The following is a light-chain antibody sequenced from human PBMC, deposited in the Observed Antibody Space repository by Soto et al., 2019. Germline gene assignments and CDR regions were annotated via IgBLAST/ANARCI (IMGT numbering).Light chain of an antibody. J-gene: IGLJ2*01. CDR3: TSLTTSTTLR. CDR2: DVN. V-gene: IGLV2-14*03. Sequence: QSALTQPASVSGSPGQSITISCTGTSSDIGAYNFVSWYQQHPGKAPKLMLYDVNIRPSGVSNRVSGSKSGNTASLTISGLQAEDEADYYCTSLTTSTTLRFGGGTKLTVL. CDR1: SSDIGAYNF.